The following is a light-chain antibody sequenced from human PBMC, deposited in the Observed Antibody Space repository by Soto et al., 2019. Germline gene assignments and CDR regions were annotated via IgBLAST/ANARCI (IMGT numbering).Light chain of an antibody. V-gene: IGLV1-40*01. CDR1: TSNFGAGYH. J-gene: IGLJ2*01. CDR2: DDN. Sequence: QSVLTQPPSVSGAPGQRVTISCTGSTSNFGAGYHVHWYQHFPGTAPKLLIYDDNNRPSGVPDRFSGSKSGTSASLAITGLQAEDEADYYCQSYDSSLSGYVVFGGGTNLTVL. CDR3: QSYDSSLSGYVV.